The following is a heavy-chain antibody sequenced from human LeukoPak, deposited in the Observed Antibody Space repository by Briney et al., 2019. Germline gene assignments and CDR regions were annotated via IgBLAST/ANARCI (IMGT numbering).Heavy chain of an antibody. CDR1: GYTFTGYY. Sequence: ASVKVSCKASGYTFTGYYMHWVRQAPGQGLEWMGRINPNSGGTKYAQKFQGRVTMTRDTSTSTAYMELSSLRSDDTAVYYCARFYISPFFFDYWGQGTQVTVSS. CDR2: INPNSGGT. D-gene: IGHD3-3*01. CDR3: ARFYISPFFFDY. V-gene: IGHV1-2*02. J-gene: IGHJ4*02.